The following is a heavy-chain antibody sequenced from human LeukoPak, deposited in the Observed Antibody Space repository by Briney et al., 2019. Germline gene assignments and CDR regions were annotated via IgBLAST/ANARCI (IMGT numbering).Heavy chain of an antibody. V-gene: IGHV3-48*03. CDR3: ARLLYYGMDV. CDR2: ISSSGSTI. CDR1: GLTFSSYE. J-gene: IGHJ6*02. Sequence: GGSLRLSCAASGLTFSSYEMNWVRQAPGKGLEWVSYISSSGSTIYYADSLKGRFTISRDNAKNSLYLQMNSLRAEDTAVYYCARLLYYGMDVWGQGTTVTVSS.